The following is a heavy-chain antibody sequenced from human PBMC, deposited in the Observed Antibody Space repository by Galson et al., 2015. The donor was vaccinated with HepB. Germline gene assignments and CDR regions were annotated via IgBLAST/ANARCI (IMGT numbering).Heavy chain of an antibody. D-gene: IGHD3-22*01. CDR1: GGSFSGYS. CDR2: INHSGDT. J-gene: IGHJ4*02. Sequence: LSLTCAVYGGSFSGYSWSWIRQPPGKGLEWIGDINHSGDTNYNPSLKSRLTISVDTSKNQFSLKLTSVTAADTAIYYCARGAYYFDDSGHFYWGQGTLVAVSS. V-gene: IGHV4-34*01. CDR3: ARGAYYFDDSGHFY.